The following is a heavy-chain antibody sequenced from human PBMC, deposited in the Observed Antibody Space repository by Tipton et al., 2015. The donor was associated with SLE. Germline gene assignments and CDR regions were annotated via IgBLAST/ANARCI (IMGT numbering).Heavy chain of an antibody. D-gene: IGHD3-3*01. CDR2: VNHSGST. CDR1: GGSFSDYF. V-gene: IGHV4-34*01. CDR3: ARCTIFGVVRGSFDS. Sequence: TLSLTCAVYGGSFSDYFWTWIRQSPGKGLEWIGDVNHSGSTDYHPSLKSRVTRSVDTSKNQFSLKLTSVTAADTALYYCARCTIFGVVRGSFDSWGQGTLVTVS. J-gene: IGHJ4*02.